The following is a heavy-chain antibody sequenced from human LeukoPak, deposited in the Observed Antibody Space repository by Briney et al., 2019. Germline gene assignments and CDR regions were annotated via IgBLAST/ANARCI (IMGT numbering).Heavy chain of an antibody. CDR1: GYPFNNYD. Sequence: ASVKVSCKASGYPFNNYDINWVRQATGQGLEWMGWMNPHSGKTGYAQNFQGRLTLPRNTSISTAYLELSSLTSEDTAVYYCARGSENNFDSSGPIGFWGQGTLVTVSS. CDR2: MNPHSGKT. J-gene: IGHJ4*02. V-gene: IGHV1-8*01. CDR3: ARGSENNFDSSGPIGF. D-gene: IGHD3-22*01.